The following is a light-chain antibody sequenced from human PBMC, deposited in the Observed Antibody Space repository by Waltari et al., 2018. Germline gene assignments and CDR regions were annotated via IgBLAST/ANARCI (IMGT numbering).Light chain of an antibody. CDR3: QQRSSWPLT. V-gene: IGKV3-11*01. Sequence: ETVLTQSPVTLSLSPGERATLSCRASQSVSSYLAWYQQKPGQAPRLLIYDASNRATGIPARFRGSGSGTDFTLTISSLEPEDFAVYYCQQRSSWPLTFGGGTKVEIK. J-gene: IGKJ4*01. CDR1: QSVSSY. CDR2: DAS.